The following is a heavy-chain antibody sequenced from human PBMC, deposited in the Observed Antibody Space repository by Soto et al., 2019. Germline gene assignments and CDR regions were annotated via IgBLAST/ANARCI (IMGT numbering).Heavy chain of an antibody. J-gene: IGHJ5*02. Sequence: PGGSLRLSCEGAGFNFRDSWMSWVRQAPGKRLEWVANMKPDGSEKYYVDSVKGRFTISRDNAQNSLYLQMNSLRAEDTAIYYCARSTSWGQGTQVTVSS. CDR2: MKPDGSEK. CDR3: ARSTS. V-gene: IGHV3-7*05. CDR1: GFNFRDSW.